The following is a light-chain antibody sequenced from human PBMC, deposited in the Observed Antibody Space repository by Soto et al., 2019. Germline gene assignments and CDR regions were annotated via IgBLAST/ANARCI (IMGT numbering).Light chain of an antibody. J-gene: IGKJ4*01. CDR3: QQYGSSPPLS. V-gene: IGKV3-20*01. CDR2: GAS. CDR1: QSVTSSY. Sequence: EIVLTQYPGTLSLSPGERVTLSCRASQSVTSSYLAWYQQKPCQAPRLLIYGASSRATGTPDRFSGSGSGTDFTLTISRLEPEDFAVYYCQQYGSSPPLSFGGGTKVDI.